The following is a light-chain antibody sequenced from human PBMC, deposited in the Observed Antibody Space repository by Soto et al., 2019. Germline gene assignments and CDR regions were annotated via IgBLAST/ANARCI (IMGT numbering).Light chain of an antibody. CDR3: KQSKSFPLT. CDR1: QPINRW. J-gene: IGKJ4*01. V-gene: IGKV1-12*01. CDR2: AAS. Sequence: DIQTTQSPSPLSASVGDRVTITCRASQPINRWLAWYQQKPGKAPKLLIYAASSLHTGVPLRFSGSGSGTDFSLTISSLQPEDFATYYCKQSKSFPLTFGGGTKVDIK.